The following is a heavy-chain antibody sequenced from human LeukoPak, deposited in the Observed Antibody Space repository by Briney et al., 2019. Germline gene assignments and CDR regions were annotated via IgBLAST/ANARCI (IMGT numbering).Heavy chain of an antibody. CDR1: GVTFSSYA. D-gene: IGHD3-10*01. V-gene: IGHV1-69*06. J-gene: IGHJ4*02. CDR3: ARNSLVRGIPPDY. CDR2: IIPIFGTA. Sequence: SVKVSCKASGVTFSSYAISWVRQAPGQGLEWMGGIIPIFGTANYAQKFRGRVTITADKSTSTAYLELSSLRSEDTAVYYCARNSLVRGIPPDYLGQGTL.